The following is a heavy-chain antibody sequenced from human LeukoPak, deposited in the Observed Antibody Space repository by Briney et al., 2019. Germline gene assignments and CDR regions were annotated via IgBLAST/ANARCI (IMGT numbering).Heavy chain of an antibody. CDR1: GFTFSDYY. CDR3: ARAMPSSTYYFDS. CDR2: ISVSDGST. D-gene: IGHD2-2*01. V-gene: IGHV3-23*01. Sequence: PGGSLRLSCAASGFTFSDYYMSWIRQAPGKGLDWVSVISVSDGSTYYADSVRGRFTISRDNSKDTLFLQLNGLRAEDTAIYYCARAMPSSTYYFDSWGQGTLVTVSS. J-gene: IGHJ4*02.